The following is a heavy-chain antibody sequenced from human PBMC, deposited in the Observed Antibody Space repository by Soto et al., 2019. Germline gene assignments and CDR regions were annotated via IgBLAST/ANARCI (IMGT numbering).Heavy chain of an antibody. CDR1: GFTFDIFG. J-gene: IGHJ4*02. D-gene: IGHD1-1*01. Sequence: EVQLVESGGGLVPPARSLRLSCAASGFTFDIFGMRWIRQAPGKGLEWVAGISWNNGGIAYADSVKGRFTISRDNTKKSLFLQLNSLRTEDTAFYYCTKERAGTTFVFDSWGLGTLVTVSS. CDR3: TKERAGTTFVFDS. V-gene: IGHV3-9*01. CDR2: ISWNNGGI.